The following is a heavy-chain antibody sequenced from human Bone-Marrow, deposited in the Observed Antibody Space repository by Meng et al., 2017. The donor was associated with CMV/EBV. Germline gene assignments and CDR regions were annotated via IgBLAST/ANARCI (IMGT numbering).Heavy chain of an antibody. D-gene: IGHD3-10*01. J-gene: IGHJ4*02. V-gene: IGHV3-30*04. CDR3: ARGGIYYGLG. Sequence: GESLKISCGASGFTFSTYAMNWVRQAPGKGLEWVAVISYDGSSKYHADSVKGRFTISRDNSKNTLYLQRNSLREEDTAVYYCARGGIYYGLGWAQGTQVTVPS. CDR1: GFTFSTYA. CDR2: ISYDGSSK.